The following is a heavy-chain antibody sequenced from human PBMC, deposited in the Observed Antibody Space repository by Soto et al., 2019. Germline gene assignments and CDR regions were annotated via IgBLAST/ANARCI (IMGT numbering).Heavy chain of an antibody. CDR3: AGAAAPYYYYYYGMDV. CDR2: ISYDGSNK. D-gene: IGHD2-2*01. V-gene: IGHV3-30*03. Sequence: LRLSCAASGFTFSSYGMHWVRQAPGKGLEWVAVISYDGSNKYYADSVKGRFTISRDNSKNTLYLQMNSLRAEDTAVYYCAGAAAPYYYYYYGMDVWGQGTTVTVSS. J-gene: IGHJ6*02. CDR1: GFTFSSYG.